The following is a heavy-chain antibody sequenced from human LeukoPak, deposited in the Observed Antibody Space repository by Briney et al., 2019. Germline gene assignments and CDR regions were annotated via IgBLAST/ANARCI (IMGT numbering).Heavy chain of an antibody. Sequence: SVKVSCKASGGTFSSYAISWVRQAPGQGLEWMGGIIPIFGTANYAQKFQGRVTMTEDTSTDTAYMELSSLRSEDTAVYYCATDLGISMVRGHATHVWGKGTTVTISS. CDR3: ATDLGISMVRGHATHV. V-gene: IGHV1-69*06. D-gene: IGHD3-10*01. J-gene: IGHJ6*04. CDR2: IIPIFGTA. CDR1: GGTFSSYA.